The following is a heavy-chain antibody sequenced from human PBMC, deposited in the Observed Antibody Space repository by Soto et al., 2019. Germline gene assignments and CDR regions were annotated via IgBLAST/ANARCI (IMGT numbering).Heavy chain of an antibody. CDR3: SRDTAVPFDYNWAAPLYYYYYVDV. V-gene: IGHV3-7*01. CDR1: GFSFSNFW. Sequence: EVQLVESGGGLVQPGGSLRLSCAASGFSFSNFWMTWVRQAPGKGLEWVANIQQDVSEKSYVGSVQGRSTITRDNANNALFLQMNYLRAADTAVYYCSRDTAVPFDYNWAAPLYYYYYVDVWGKGTTVTVSS. D-gene: IGHD1-20*01. J-gene: IGHJ6*03. CDR2: IQQDVSEK.